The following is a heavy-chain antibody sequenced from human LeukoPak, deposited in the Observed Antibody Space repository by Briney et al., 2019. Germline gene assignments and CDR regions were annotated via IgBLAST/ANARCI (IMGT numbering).Heavy chain of an antibody. CDR3: AKSILGGLLLD. Sequence: PGGSLRLSCAVSGFTLSNYSTNWVRQAPGKGLEWIPYISGSGFTIHYADSVKGRFTISRDNSKNTLYQQMNSLRAEDTAVYYCAKSILGGLLLDWGQGTLVTVSS. J-gene: IGHJ4*02. CDR2: ISGSGFTI. CDR1: GFTLSNYS. V-gene: IGHV3-48*01. D-gene: IGHD2-15*01.